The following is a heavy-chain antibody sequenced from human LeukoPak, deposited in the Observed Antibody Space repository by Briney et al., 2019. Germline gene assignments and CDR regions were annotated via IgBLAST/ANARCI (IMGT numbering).Heavy chain of an antibody. J-gene: IGHJ3*02. CDR1: GGSFSGYY. D-gene: IGHD3-22*01. CDR3: ARGPKYYYDSSGFDAFDI. CDR2: INHSGST. V-gene: IGHV4-34*01. Sequence: SETLSPTCAVYGGSFSGYYWSWIRQPPGKGLEWIGEINHSGSTNYNPSLKSRDTISVDTSKNQFSLKLSSVTAADTAVYYCARGPKYYYDSSGFDAFDIWGQGTMVTVSS.